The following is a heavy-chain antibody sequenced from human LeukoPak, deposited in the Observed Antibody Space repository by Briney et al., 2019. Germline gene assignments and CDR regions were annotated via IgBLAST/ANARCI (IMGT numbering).Heavy chain of an antibody. J-gene: IGHJ1*01. CDR1: GSPFTGYY. D-gene: IGHD2-2*01. Sequence: ASVKVSFKASGSPFTGYYMHWVRPAPGQGSGWMGWINPNSGGTNYSQKFPGRVNMTRDKSISTAYMELSRLRSDDTAVYYCASVYCSSTSCYEYFQHWGQGTLVTVSS. V-gene: IGHV1-2*02. CDR2: INPNSGGT. CDR3: ASVYCSSTSCYEYFQH.